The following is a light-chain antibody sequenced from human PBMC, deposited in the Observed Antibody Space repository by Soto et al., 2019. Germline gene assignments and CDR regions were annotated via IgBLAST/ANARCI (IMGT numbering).Light chain of an antibody. CDR2: WAS. J-gene: IGKJ2*01. CDR1: QTLLYSSNNKNY. CDR3: QQYYTTPYT. Sequence: DIVMTQSPDSLAVSLGERATFNCKSSQTLLYSSNNKNYLAWYQQKPGQPPKVIIYWASTRNSGVPDRFSGSGSGTDFSLTISSLQAEDVAVYYCQQYYTTPYTFGPGTKLEIK. V-gene: IGKV4-1*01.